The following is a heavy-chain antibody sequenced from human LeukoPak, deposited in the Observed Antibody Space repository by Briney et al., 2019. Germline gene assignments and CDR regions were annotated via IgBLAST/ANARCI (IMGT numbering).Heavy chain of an antibody. Sequence: APVKVSCKASGYTFTSYYMHWVRQAPGQGLEWMGIINPSGGSTSYAQKFQGRVTMTRDTSTDTAYMELSSLRSEDTAVYYCARLPLTGYSRGYYYGMDVWGQGTTVTVSS. CDR1: GYTFTSYY. J-gene: IGHJ6*02. D-gene: IGHD3-9*01. CDR3: ARLPLTGYSRGYYYGMDV. CDR2: INPSGGST. V-gene: IGHV1-46*01.